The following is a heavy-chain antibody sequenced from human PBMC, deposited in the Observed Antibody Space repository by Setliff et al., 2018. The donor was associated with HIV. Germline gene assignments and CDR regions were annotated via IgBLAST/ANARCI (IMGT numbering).Heavy chain of an antibody. D-gene: IGHD5-12*01. CDR3: ARVRRRDGYNLDY. Sequence: SETLSLTCTVSGGSISSGSYYWNWIRQPAGKGLEWIGRIYTSGSTNYNPSLKSRVTISVDKSKNQFSLKLSSVTAADTAVYYCARVRRRDGYNLDYWGQGTLVTVSS. CDR2: IYTSGST. V-gene: IGHV4-61*02. J-gene: IGHJ4*02. CDR1: GGSISSGSYY.